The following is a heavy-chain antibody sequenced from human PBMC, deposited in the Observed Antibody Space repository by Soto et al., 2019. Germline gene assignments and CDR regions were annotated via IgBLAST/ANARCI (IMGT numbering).Heavy chain of an antibody. V-gene: IGHV4-59*08. CDR1: GGSISSYY. CDR3: ARSPELTYYDSSGYHNHYYFDY. J-gene: IGHJ4*02. Sequence: SETLSLTCTVSGGSISSYYWSWIRQPPGKGLEWIGYIYYSGSTNYNPSLKSRVTISVDTSKNQFSLKLSSVTAAVTAVYYCARSPELTYYDSSGYHNHYYFDYWGQGTLVTVSS. CDR2: IYYSGST. D-gene: IGHD3-22*01.